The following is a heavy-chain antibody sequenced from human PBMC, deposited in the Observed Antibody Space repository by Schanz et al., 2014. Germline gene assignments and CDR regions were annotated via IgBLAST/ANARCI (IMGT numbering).Heavy chain of an antibody. CDR1: GGSIRSYF. CDR3: AKGEYDILADSYYRLDA. D-gene: IGHD3-9*01. V-gene: IGHV4-4*07. CDR2: IYTSGST. Sequence: QVQLQESGPGLLKPSETLSLICTVSGGSIRSYFWSWIRQPPGKGLEWIGRIYTSGSTNYNPSLKSRVTIALDTSKNQFTLNLSSATAADTAVEKGAKGEYDILADSYYRLDAWGQGTLVTVSS. J-gene: IGHJ5*02.